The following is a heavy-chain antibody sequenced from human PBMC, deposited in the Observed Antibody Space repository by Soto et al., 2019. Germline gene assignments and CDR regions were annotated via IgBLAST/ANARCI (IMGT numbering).Heavy chain of an antibody. D-gene: IGHD3-22*01. Sequence: ASVKVSCKASGGTFSSYAISWVRQAPGQGLEWMGGIIPIFGTANYAQKFQGRVTITADESTSTAYMELSSLRSEDTAVYYCARDLDSSGYLWFYPWGQGTLVTVSS. V-gene: IGHV1-69*13. J-gene: IGHJ5*02. CDR2: IIPIFGTA. CDR3: ARDLDSSGYLWFYP. CDR1: GGTFSSYA.